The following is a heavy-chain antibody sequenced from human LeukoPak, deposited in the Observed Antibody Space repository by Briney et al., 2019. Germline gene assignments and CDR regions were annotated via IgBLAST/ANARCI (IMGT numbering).Heavy chain of an antibody. V-gene: IGHV4-59*01. CDR1: GGSISSYY. D-gene: IGHD6-13*01. CDR3: ARAAGTRLYFDY. Sequence: SETLSLTCTVSGGSISSYYWSWIRQPAGKGLEWIGYIYYSGSTNYNPSLKSRVTISVDTSKNQFSLKLSSVTAADTAVYYCARAAGTRLYFDYWGQGTLVTVSS. CDR2: IYYSGST. J-gene: IGHJ4*02.